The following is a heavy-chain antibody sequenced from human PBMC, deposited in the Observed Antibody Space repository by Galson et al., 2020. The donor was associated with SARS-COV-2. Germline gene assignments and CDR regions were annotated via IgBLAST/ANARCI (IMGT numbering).Heavy chain of an antibody. CDR1: GGSISSGDYY. Sequence: TSETLSLTCTVSGGSISSGDYYWSWIRQPPGKGLEWIGYIYYSGSTYYNPSHKSRVTISVDTSKNQFSLKLSSVTAADTAVYYCAREKRYDCWSGYSLAGGMDVWGQGTTVTVSS. D-gene: IGHD3-3*01. CDR2: IYYSGST. V-gene: IGHV4-30-4*01. J-gene: IGHJ6*02. CDR3: AREKRYDCWSGYSLAGGMDV.